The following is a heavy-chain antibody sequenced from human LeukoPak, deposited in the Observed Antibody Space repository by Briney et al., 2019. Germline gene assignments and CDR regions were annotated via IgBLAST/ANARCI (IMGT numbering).Heavy chain of an antibody. V-gene: IGHV4-59*01. J-gene: IGHJ4*02. CDR3: ARAGGYSYGVDS. CDR2: IYYSGST. Sequence: SETLSLTCTVSGGSISSYYWSWIRQPPGKGLEWIGYIYYSGSTNYNASLKSRVTISVDTSKNQFSLKLSSVTAADTAVYYCARAGGYSYGVDSRGQGTLVTVSS. D-gene: IGHD5-18*01. CDR1: GGSISSYY.